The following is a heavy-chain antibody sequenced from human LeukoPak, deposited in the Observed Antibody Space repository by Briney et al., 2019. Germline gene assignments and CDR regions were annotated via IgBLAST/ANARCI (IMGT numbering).Heavy chain of an antibody. Sequence: ASVKVSCKASGGTFSSYAISWVRQAPGQGLEWMGWISAYNGNTNYAQKLQGRVTMTTDTSTSTAYMELRSLRSDDTAVYYCVRDPGYYDFWSGPPYYFDYWGQGTLVTVSS. CDR3: VRDPGYYDFWSGPPYYFDY. V-gene: IGHV1-18*01. CDR2: ISAYNGNT. J-gene: IGHJ4*02. D-gene: IGHD3-3*01. CDR1: GGTFSSYA.